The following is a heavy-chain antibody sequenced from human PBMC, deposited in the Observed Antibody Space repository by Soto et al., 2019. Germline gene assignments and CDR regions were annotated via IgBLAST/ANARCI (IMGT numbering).Heavy chain of an antibody. CDR2: VSRDGSTK. Sequence: QVQLVESGGGVVQPGRSLRLSCAASGFTFSNYGMQWVRQAPGKGLVWVAVVSRDGSTKFYAVSVKGRFTISRDNSKNTLALQVNSLRPEDTAVYYWVTEWHSDGYGAAFEVWGEGLMVTVSS. CDR3: VTEWHSDGYGAAFEV. V-gene: IGHV3-30*03. J-gene: IGHJ3*01. CDR1: GFTFSNYG. D-gene: IGHD5-18*01.